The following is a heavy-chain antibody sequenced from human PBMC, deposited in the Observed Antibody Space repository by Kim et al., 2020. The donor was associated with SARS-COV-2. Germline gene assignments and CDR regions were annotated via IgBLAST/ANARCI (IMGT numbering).Heavy chain of an antibody. CDR3: ARAGGSGSYGSYYYYYYGMDV. V-gene: IGHV4-59*01. CDR2: IYYSGST. D-gene: IGHD1-26*01. CDR1: GGSISSYY. J-gene: IGHJ6*02. Sequence: SETLSLTCTVSGGSISSYYWSWIRQPPGKGLEWIGYIYYSGSTNYNPSLKSRVTISVDTSKNQFSLKLSSVTAADTAVYYCARAGGSGSYGSYYYYYYGMDVWGQGTTVTVSS.